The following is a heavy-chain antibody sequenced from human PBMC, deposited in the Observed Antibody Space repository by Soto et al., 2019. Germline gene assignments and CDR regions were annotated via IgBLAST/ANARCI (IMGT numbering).Heavy chain of an antibody. J-gene: IGHJ4*02. CDR3: ARDILFDY. Sequence: QVQLVQSGAEEKKPGASVKVSCKASGYTFTSYAMHWVRQAPGQRLEWMGWINAGNGNTKYSQKFXAXVXITRDTSASTAYMELSSLRSEDTAVSYCARDILFDYWGQGTLVTVSS. CDR1: GYTFTSYA. D-gene: IGHD2-15*01. V-gene: IGHV1-3*05. CDR2: INAGNGNT.